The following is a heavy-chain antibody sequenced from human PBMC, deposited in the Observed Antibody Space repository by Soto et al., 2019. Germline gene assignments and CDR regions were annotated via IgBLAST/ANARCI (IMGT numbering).Heavy chain of an antibody. V-gene: IGHV3-53*04. Sequence: GESLKISCAASGFTVSSNYMSWVRQAPGKGLEWVSVIYSGGSTYYADSVKGRFTISRHNSKNTLYLQMNSLRAEDTAVYYCATNDPYCGGDCYNYWGQGTLVTVSS. D-gene: IGHD2-21*02. CDR3: ATNDPYCGGDCYNY. CDR1: GFTVSSNY. J-gene: IGHJ4*02. CDR2: IYSGGST.